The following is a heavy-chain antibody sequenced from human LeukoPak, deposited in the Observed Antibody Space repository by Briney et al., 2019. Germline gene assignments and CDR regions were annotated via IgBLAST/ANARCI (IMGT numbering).Heavy chain of an antibody. D-gene: IGHD6-19*01. Sequence: PGGSLRLSCVASGFTFTNHGLHWVRQAPGKGLEWVAVIWYDGTKEYYADSVKGRFTISRDNSKNTIYLQMNSLRVEDAAVYYCAKDPGGWSLDSWGQGTLVTVAS. J-gene: IGHJ4*02. V-gene: IGHV3-33*06. CDR1: GFTFTNHG. CDR2: IWYDGTKE. CDR3: AKDPGGWSLDS.